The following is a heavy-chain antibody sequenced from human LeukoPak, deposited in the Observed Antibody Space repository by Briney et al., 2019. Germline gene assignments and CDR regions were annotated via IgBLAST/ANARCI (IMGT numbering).Heavy chain of an antibody. CDR1: GYTFTGYY. V-gene: IGHV1-2*02. J-gene: IGHJ4*02. CDR2: INPNSGGT. Sequence: ASVKVSCKASGYTFTGYYMHWVRQAPGQGLEWMGWINPNSGGTNYGQKFQGRVTMTRDTSISTAYMELSRLRSDDTAVYYCARESDSSGYYYEGGLYWGQGTLVTVSS. CDR3: ARESDSSGYYYEGGLY. D-gene: IGHD3-22*01.